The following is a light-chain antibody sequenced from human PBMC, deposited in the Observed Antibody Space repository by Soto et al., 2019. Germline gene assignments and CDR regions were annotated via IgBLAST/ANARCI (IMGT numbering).Light chain of an antibody. CDR2: DAS. V-gene: IGKV1-33*01. CDR1: QDINDS. J-gene: IGKJ2*01. CDR3: QQFDSLPYT. Sequence: DIQMTQSASSLSASVGDRVTITCQASQDINDSLTWYQQKPGKAPKLLISDASSLEAGVPSRFSGDGSGTDFTITSNNLQHEDFATYHCQQFDSLPYTFGHGTNLEI.